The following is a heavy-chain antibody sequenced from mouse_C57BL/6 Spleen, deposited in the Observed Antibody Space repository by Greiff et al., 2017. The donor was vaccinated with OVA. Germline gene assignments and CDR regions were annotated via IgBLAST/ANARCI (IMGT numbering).Heavy chain of an antibody. CDR2: ISNGGGST. V-gene: IGHV5-12*01. Sequence: EVKLMESGGGLVQPGGSLKLSCAASGFTFSDYYMYWVRQTPEKRLEWVAYISNGGGSTYYPDTVKGRFTISRDNAKNTLYLQMSRLKSEDTAMYYCARLNYWYFDVWGTGTTVTVSS. J-gene: IGHJ1*03. CDR3: ARLNYWYFDV. CDR1: GFTFSDYY.